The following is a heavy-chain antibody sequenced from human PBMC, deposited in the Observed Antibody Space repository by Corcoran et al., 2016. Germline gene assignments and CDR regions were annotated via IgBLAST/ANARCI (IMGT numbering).Heavy chain of an antibody. V-gene: IGHV3-15*01. D-gene: IGHD1-26*01. CDR1: GFTFTTAW. Sequence: EVQLVESGGGLVKPGGSLRLSCAASGFTFTTAWLSWVRQAPGQRLEWVGRIRSKTDGGTADYAAPVTGSFTISGDGAKNTLYLQRHSLKTGDTAVYYCTTDPVGATSYFYYGLDVWGEGTTVTVSA. J-gene: IGHJ6*04. CDR2: IRSKTDGGTA. CDR3: TTDPVGATSYFYYGLDV.